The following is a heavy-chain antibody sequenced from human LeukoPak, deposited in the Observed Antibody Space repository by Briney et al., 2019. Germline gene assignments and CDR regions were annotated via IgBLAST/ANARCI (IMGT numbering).Heavy chain of an antibody. J-gene: IGHJ4*02. V-gene: IGHV4-59*01. D-gene: IGHD1-26*01. Sequence: SETLSLTCTVSGGSINNYYWIWIRQPPGKGLEWIGYIYYSGSTNYNPSLKSRVTISVDMSKKQFSLNLSSVTAADTAVYYCARGLGATKGPDYWGQGTLVTVSS. CDR2: IYYSGST. CDR1: GGSINNYY. CDR3: ARGLGATKGPDY.